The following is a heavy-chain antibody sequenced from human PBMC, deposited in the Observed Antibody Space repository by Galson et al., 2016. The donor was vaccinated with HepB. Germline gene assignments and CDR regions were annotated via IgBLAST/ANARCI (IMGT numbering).Heavy chain of an antibody. Sequence: SLRLSCAASRFTFDNYTMNWLRQAPGKGLEWVSSVSHSSTYVYYADSVEGRFTISRYNAKNSLYLEMNSLRVEDTAVFYCARSLGWYFDVWGRGTLVTVSS. CDR2: VSHSSTYV. J-gene: IGHJ2*01. CDR3: ARSLGWYFDV. D-gene: IGHD6-6*01. V-gene: IGHV3-21*01. CDR1: RFTFDNYT.